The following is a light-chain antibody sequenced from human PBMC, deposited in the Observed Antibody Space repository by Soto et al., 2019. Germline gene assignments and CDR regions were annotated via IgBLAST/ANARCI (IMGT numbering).Light chain of an antibody. CDR2: GAS. CDR3: QQYGGSPRYT. J-gene: IGKJ2*01. Sequence: IVLTQSPGTLSLPPGERATLSCRASQSVSSSCLAWYQQKPGQAPRLLIYGASSRATGIPDRFSGSGSGTDFTLTISRLEPEDFAVYYCQQYGGSPRYTFGQGTKLEIK. CDR1: QSVSSSC. V-gene: IGKV3-20*01.